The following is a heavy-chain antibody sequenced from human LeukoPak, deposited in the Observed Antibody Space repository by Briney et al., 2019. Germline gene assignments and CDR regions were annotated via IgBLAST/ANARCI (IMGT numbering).Heavy chain of an antibody. Sequence: GGSLRLSCTVSVFTVNTYEMNWVRQAPGKGLEWVSYISSSGTTTYYADSVKGRFTISRDNAKNSLFLQMDSLRAEDTAVYFCASSPVKTIAARPQYHYYMDVWGTGTTVTVSS. D-gene: IGHD6-6*01. CDR3: ASSPVKTIAARPQYHYYMDV. V-gene: IGHV3-48*03. J-gene: IGHJ6*03. CDR2: ISSSGTTT. CDR1: VFTVNTYE.